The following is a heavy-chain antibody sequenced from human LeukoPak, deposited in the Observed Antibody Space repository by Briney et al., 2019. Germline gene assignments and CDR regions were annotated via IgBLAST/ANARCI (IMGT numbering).Heavy chain of an antibody. CDR1: GYTFTSYG. J-gene: IGHJ6*02. CDR3: ARMPYYYYGMDV. Sequence: ASVKVSCKASGYTFTSYGISWVRQAPGQGLEWMGWISAYNGNTNYAQRLQGRVTMTTDTSTGTAYMELRSLRSDDTAVYYCARMPYYYYGMDVWGQGTTVTVSS. D-gene: IGHD2-2*01. V-gene: IGHV1-18*01. CDR2: ISAYNGNT.